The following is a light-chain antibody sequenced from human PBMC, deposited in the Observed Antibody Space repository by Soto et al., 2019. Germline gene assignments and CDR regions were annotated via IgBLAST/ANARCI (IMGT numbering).Light chain of an antibody. J-gene: IGLJ1*01. CDR2: EDS. CDR3: SSYAGSNAYV. Sequence: SVLTQPPSASGSPGQSVTISCTGTSSEIGGYNYVSWYQQHPGKAPKLMIYEDSKRPSGVPDRFSGSKSGNTASLTVTGFLSEDEADYYCSSYAGSNAYVFGTGTKVTVL. CDR1: SSEIGGYNY. V-gene: IGLV2-8*01.